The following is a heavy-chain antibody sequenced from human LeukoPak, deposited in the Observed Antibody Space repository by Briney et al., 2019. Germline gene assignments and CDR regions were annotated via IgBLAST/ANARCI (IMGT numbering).Heavy chain of an antibody. J-gene: IGHJ4*02. CDR2: ISHSGSP. Sequence: SETLSLTCTVSGYSISSGYYWGWIRQPPGKGLEWIGSISHSGSPYYNPSLKSRVTISVHTSKNQFSLKLSSVTAADTAVYYCARRAGAYTHPYDYWGQGTLVTVS. V-gene: IGHV4-38-2*02. D-gene: IGHD3-16*01. CDR1: GYSISSGYY. CDR3: ARRAGAYTHPYDY.